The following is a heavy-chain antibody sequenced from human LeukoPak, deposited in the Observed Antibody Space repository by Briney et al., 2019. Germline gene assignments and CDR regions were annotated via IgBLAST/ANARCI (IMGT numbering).Heavy chain of an antibody. CDR3: ARMAGGLWDY. CDR2: IKQDGSEK. Sequence: GGSLRLPCAASGXIFSNYWMSWVRQAPGKGLDWVANIKQDGSEKYYVDSVKGRFTLSRDNAKNSLYLQMDSLRAEDTAVYYCARMAGGLWDYWGQGTLVTVSS. V-gene: IGHV3-7*05. D-gene: IGHD3-10*01. CDR1: GXIFSNYW. J-gene: IGHJ4*02.